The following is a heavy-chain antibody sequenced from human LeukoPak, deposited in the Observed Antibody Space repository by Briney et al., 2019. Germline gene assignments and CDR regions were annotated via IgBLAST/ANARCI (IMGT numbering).Heavy chain of an antibody. Sequence: GGSLRLSCTASGFTFSSYAMSWVRQAPGKGLEWVSAISGSGGSTYYADSVKGRFTISRDNSKNTLYLQMNSLRAEDTAVYYCAKLSYIAAAAPHFDYWGQGTLVTVSS. CDR1: GFTFSSYA. J-gene: IGHJ4*02. D-gene: IGHD6-13*01. V-gene: IGHV3-23*01. CDR2: ISGSGGST. CDR3: AKLSYIAAAAPHFDY.